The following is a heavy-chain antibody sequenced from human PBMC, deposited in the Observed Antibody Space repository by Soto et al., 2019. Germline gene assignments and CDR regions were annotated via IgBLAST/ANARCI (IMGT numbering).Heavy chain of an antibody. Sequence: SETLSLTCTVSGGSISSYQWSWIRQTGGKGLEWIGRIDASGTTNYNPSLKSRVIMSVDTSKNQFSLKVTSVTAADTAVYYCARDLHYDLSRARHKYFDTSGPATLLTVSS. CDR3: ARDLHYDLSRARHKYFDT. CDR2: IDASGTT. J-gene: IGHJ5*02. CDR1: GGSISSYQ. V-gene: IGHV4-4*07. D-gene: IGHD3-3*01.